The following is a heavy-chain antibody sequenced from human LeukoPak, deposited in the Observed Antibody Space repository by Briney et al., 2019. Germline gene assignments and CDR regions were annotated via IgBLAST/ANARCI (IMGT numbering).Heavy chain of an antibody. D-gene: IGHD2-21*02. CDR2: ICYNGNT. J-gene: IGHJ4*02. CDR1: GGSIKRRYYY. CDR3: ASHEVSYCGGDCYSPGFAPPDFDY. Sequence: SETLSLTCTVSGGSIKRRYYYWGWVRQPPGGGVEWIGGICYNGNTYYNPSLTIQVTISVDKSKDLFSLRLSSVTAADTAVYYCASHEVSYCGGDCYSPGFAPPDFDYWGQGTLVTVSS. V-gene: IGHV4-39*01.